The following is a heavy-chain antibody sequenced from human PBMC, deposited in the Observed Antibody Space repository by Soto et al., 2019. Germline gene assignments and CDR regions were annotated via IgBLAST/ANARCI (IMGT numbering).Heavy chain of an antibody. Sequence: QVQLVESGGGVVQPGRSLRLSCAASGFTFSSYSIHWVRQAPGKGLEWVAVISYDGSNKYYGDSVKGRFTISRDNSKNTVSLQMNSLRTEDTALYYCAKGYCGGGCESRGANFDYWGRGTLVSVSS. D-gene: IGHD2-21*02. CDR1: GFTFSSYS. CDR3: AKGYCGGGCESRGANFDY. J-gene: IGHJ4*02. V-gene: IGHV3-30*18. CDR2: ISYDGSNK.